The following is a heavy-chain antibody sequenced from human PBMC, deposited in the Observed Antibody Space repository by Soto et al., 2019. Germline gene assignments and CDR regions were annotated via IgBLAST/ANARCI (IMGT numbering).Heavy chain of an antibody. Sequence: QVQLVESGGGVVQPGRSLRLSCAASGFTFSSYAMHWVRQAPGKGLEWVAVISYDGSNKYYADSVKGRFTISRDNSKNTLYLQMHSRRAEDTAVYYCARGAGAITYYFDYWGQGTLVTVSS. J-gene: IGHJ4*02. D-gene: IGHD1-26*01. CDR2: ISYDGSNK. CDR3: ARGAGAITYYFDY. CDR1: GFTFSSYA. V-gene: IGHV3-30-3*01.